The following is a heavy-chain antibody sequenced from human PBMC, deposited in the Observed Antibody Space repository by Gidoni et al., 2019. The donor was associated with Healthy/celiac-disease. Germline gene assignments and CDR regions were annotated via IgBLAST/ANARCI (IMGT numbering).Heavy chain of an antibody. J-gene: IGHJ4*02. CDR2: ISGSGGST. Sequence: EVQLLESGGGLVQPGGSLRLSGAASGFTLSSYAMSWVRQAPGEGLEWVSAISGSGGSTYSADSVKGRFTISRDTSKNTLYLQMSSLLAEDTAVYYCARGAVTIFGVVIMRGGYYFDYWGQGTLVTVSS. CDR1: GFTLSSYA. CDR3: ARGAVTIFGVVIMRGGYYFDY. D-gene: IGHD3-3*01. V-gene: IGHV3-23*01.